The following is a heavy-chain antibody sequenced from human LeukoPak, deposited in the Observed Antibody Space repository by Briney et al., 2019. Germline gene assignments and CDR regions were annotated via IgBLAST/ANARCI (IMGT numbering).Heavy chain of an antibody. J-gene: IGHJ6*02. CDR2: IIPIFGTA. D-gene: IGHD6-19*01. V-gene: IGHV1-69*13. Sequence: SVKVSCKASGGTFSSYAISWVRQAPGQGPEWMGGIIPIFGTANYAQEFQGRVTITADESTSTAYMELSSLRSEDTAVYYCARERYSSGWTRGDGMDVWGQGTTVTVSS. CDR3: ARERYSSGWTRGDGMDV. CDR1: GGTFSSYA.